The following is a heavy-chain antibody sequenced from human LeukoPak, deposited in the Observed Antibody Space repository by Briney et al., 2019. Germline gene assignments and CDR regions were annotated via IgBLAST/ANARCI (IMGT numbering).Heavy chain of an antibody. D-gene: IGHD2-15*01. CDR1: GGSFSSYY. CDR3: ARDHRYCSGGSCYYFDY. J-gene: IGHJ4*02. CDR2: IYYSGST. Sequence: SETLSLTCAVYGGSFSSYYWSWIRQPPGKGLEWIGYIYYSGSTNYNPSLKSRVTISVDTSKNQFSLKLSSVTAADTAVYYCARDHRYCSGGSCYYFDYWGQGTLVTVSS. V-gene: IGHV4-59*01.